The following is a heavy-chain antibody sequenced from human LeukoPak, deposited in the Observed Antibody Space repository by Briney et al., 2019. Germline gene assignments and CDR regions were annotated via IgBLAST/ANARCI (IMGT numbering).Heavy chain of an antibody. V-gene: IGHV3-23*01. Sequence: QPGGSLRLSCAASGFTFSSYAMTWVRQAPGKGLEWVSAISGSGASTYYADSVKGRFTISRDNAKNTVSLQMNSLRAEDTAVYYCAIDLAYSVYDPPDYWGQGTLVTVSS. CDR3: AIDLAYSVYDPPDY. J-gene: IGHJ4*02. D-gene: IGHD5/OR15-5a*01. CDR2: ISGSGAST. CDR1: GFTFSSYA.